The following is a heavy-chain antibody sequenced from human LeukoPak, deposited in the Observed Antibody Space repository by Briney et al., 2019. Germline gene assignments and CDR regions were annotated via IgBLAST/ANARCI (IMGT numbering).Heavy chain of an antibody. CDR3: ATRYYGGNSY. V-gene: IGHV3-7*03. Sequence: GGSLRLSCAASGFTFSSYWMSWVRQAPGKGLEWVANIKQDGSDKYYVDSVKGRFTISRDNSKNTLYLQMNSLRAEDTAVYYCATRYYGGNSYWGQGTLVTVSS. J-gene: IGHJ1*01. CDR1: GFTFSSYW. D-gene: IGHD4-23*01. CDR2: IKQDGSDK.